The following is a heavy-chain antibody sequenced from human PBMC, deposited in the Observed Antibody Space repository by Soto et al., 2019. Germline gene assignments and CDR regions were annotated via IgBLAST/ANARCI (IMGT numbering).Heavy chain of an antibody. CDR2: IKPDGSAT. CDR1: GFTFSDYW. V-gene: IGHV3-7*01. CDR3: ARAGYCGPGCYYYFDY. Sequence: EAQLVQSGGGLVQPGGSMRLSCAASGFTFSDYWMHWVRQAPGKGLVWVAYIKPDGSATYYVDSVKGRFTISRDNAKNSLYLQMNSLRVEDTSVYYCARAGYCGPGCYYYFDYWGQGTLVTVSS. D-gene: IGHD2-21*02. J-gene: IGHJ4*02.